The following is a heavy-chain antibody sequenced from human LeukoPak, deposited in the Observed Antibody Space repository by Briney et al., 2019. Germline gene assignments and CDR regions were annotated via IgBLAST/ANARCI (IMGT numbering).Heavy chain of an antibody. CDR1: GYTFTSYG. V-gene: IGHV1-2*02. Sequence: GASVKVSCKASGYTFTSYGISWVRQAPGQGLEWMGWINPNSGGTNYAQKFQGRVTMTRDTSISTAYMELSRLRSDDTAVYYCARTYSSSWSYCDSWGQGTLVTVSS. CDR3: ARTYSSSWSYCDS. J-gene: IGHJ4*02. D-gene: IGHD6-13*01. CDR2: INPNSGGT.